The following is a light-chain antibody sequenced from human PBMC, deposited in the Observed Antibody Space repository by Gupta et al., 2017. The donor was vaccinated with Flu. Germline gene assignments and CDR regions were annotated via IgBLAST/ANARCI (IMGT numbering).Light chain of an antibody. CDR1: SSDVGIYNY. CDR2: EVS. Sequence: QSALTQPASVSGSPGQSITISCTGTSSDVGIYNYVSWYQQHPGKAPKLMIYEVSDRPSGVSNRFSGSQSGNTASLTISGLQAEDEADYYCSSYTSISTVIFGGGTKLTVL. V-gene: IGLV2-14*01. CDR3: SSYTSISTVI. J-gene: IGLJ2*01.